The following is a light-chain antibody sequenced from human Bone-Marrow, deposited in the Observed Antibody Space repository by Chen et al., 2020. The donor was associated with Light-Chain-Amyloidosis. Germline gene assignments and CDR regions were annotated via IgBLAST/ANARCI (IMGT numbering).Light chain of an antibody. CDR1: QTIRNNH. CDR3: QQYGLSRT. Sequence: EIVLTHSPGTLSLSPGQRATLSCRSSQTIRNNHIAWYQQRPGQAPRFLIYFASYRATGTPGRVSGSGSGTDFTLTISSLEPEDYGVYYCQQYGLSRTFGQGTRV. J-gene: IGKJ1*01. V-gene: IGKV3-20*01. CDR2: FAS.